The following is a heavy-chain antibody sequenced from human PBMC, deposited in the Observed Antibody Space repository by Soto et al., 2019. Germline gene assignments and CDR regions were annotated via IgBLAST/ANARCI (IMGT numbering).Heavy chain of an antibody. D-gene: IGHD6-13*01. J-gene: IGHJ5*02. CDR3: ARDLRHSRSWYKDL. CDR2: INPSGGST. V-gene: IGHV1-46*01. CDR1: GYTFSNFY. Sequence: SSGKVSCKASGYTFSNFYIHWVRQAPGQGLEWMGIINPSGGSTSYAQKFQGRVTMTRDTSTSTAYMELRSLRSDDTAVYYCARDLRHSRSWYKDLWGQGTLVTVSS.